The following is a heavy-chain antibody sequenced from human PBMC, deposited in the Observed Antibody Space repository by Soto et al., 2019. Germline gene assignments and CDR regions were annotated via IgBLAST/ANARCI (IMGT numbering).Heavy chain of an antibody. CDR3: ARGPHFYESGTPPCSKAE. D-gene: IGHD3-10*01. CDR1: GGSITTYY. V-gene: IGHV1-18*04. CDR2: ISAYNGNT. J-gene: IGHJ4*02. Sequence: TCTVSGGSITTYYWSWIRQPAGKGLEWMGWISAYNGNTNYAQKLQDRVTMTTDTSTSTVYMVLRSLRTDCTAGHCFARGPHFYESGTPPCSKAEWGKGHMVTVSS.